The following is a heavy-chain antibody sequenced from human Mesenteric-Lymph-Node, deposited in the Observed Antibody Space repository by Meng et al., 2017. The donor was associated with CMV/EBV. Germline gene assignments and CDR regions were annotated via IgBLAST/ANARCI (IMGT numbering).Heavy chain of an antibody. CDR1: GGSVSSGDYF. Sequence: CTVSGGSVSSGDYFWSWIRQPPGKGLEWIAYIYYSGNTYYNPSLKSRLTLSVDMSKNQFSLKLSSVTAADTAVYYCARVVHNWFDPWGQGTLVTVSS. J-gene: IGHJ5*02. CDR3: ARVVHNWFDP. CDR2: IYYSGNT. V-gene: IGHV4-30-4*08.